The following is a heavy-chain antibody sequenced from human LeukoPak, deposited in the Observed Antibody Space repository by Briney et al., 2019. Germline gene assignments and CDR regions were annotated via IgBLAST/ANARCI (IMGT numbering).Heavy chain of an antibody. CDR3: ARDYSYYYGSGSYW. CDR1: GYTFTGYY. D-gene: IGHD3-10*01. CDR2: INTNTGNP. V-gene: IGHV7-4-1*02. Sequence: ASVKVSCKASGYTFTGYYMHWVRQAPGQGLEWMGWINTNTGNPTYAQGFTGRFVFSLDTSVSTAYLQISSLKAEDTAVYYCARDYSYYYGSGSYWWGQGTLVTVSS. J-gene: IGHJ4*02.